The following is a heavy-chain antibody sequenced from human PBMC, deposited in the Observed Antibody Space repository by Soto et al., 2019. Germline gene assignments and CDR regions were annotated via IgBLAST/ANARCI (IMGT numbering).Heavy chain of an antibody. CDR2: IYHGGRT. V-gene: IGHV4-59*01. Sequence: LQMLCVPTSVAYGSSVGYCGRWIRQPTGKGLEWIGHIYHGGRTNYSPSLRSRVTMSLDSSKNQFSLNLSSVTAADTAVYFCARDPGYCTNGACPIFDSWGPALLVTV. D-gene: IGHD2-8*01. CDR3: ARDPGYCTNGACPIFDS. CDR1: YGSSVGYC. J-gene: IGHJ4*02.